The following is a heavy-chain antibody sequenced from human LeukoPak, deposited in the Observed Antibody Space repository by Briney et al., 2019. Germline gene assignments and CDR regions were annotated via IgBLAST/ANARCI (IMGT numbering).Heavy chain of an antibody. CDR2: MNPNSGNT. J-gene: IGHJ3*02. Sequence: ASVKVSCKASGYTFTSYDINWVRQATGQGPEWMGWMNPNSGNTGYAQKFQGRVTMTRNTSISTAYMELSSLRSEDTAVYYCARGGYYDSSGYYYGDAFDIWGQGRMVTVSS. CDR1: GYTFTSYD. CDR3: ARGGYYDSSGYYYGDAFDI. V-gene: IGHV1-8*01. D-gene: IGHD3-22*01.